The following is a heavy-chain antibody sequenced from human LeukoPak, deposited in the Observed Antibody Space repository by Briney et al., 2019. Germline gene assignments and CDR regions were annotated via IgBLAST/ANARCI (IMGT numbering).Heavy chain of an antibody. V-gene: IGHV3-20*04. CDR2: INWNGGST. Sequence: PGGSLRLSCAASGFTFDDYGMSWVRQAPGKGLEWVSGINWNGGSTGYADSLKGRFTISRDNAKNSMYLQMNSLRAEDTALYYCARSGDLGLGQGSDYYYYYYMDVWGKGTTVTVSS. D-gene: IGHD2-21*01. CDR3: ARSGDLGLGQGSDYYYYYYMDV. CDR1: GFTFDDYG. J-gene: IGHJ6*03.